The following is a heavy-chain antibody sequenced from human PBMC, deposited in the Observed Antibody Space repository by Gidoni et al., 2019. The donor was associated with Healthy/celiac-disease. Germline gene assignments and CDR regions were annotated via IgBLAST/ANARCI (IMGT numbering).Heavy chain of an antibody. CDR2: ISGSGGST. J-gene: IGHJ4*02. Sequence: EVQLLESGGGLVQPGGSLRLSCAAPGFTFSCYAMSWVRQAPGKGLGWVSAISGSGGSTYYADSVKGRFTISRDNSKKTLYLQMNSLRAEDTAVYYCAKDRPQGVAVAGNFDYWGQGTLVTVSS. D-gene: IGHD6-19*01. V-gene: IGHV3-23*01. CDR3: AKDRPQGVAVAGNFDY. CDR1: GFTFSCYA.